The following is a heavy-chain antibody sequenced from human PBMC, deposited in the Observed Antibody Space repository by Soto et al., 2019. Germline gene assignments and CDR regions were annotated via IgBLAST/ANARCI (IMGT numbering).Heavy chain of an antibody. CDR3: ARGELGYGDYYFDY. CDR1: GCTVSSNY. V-gene: IGHV3-66*01. D-gene: IGHD4-17*01. Sequence: EVQLVESGGGLVQPGGSLRLSCAASGCTVSSNYMSWVRQAPGKGLEWVSVIYSGGSTYYADSVKGRFTISRDNSKNTLYLQMNSRRAEDTAVYYCARGELGYGDYYFDYWGQGTLVTVSS. CDR2: IYSGGST. J-gene: IGHJ4*02.